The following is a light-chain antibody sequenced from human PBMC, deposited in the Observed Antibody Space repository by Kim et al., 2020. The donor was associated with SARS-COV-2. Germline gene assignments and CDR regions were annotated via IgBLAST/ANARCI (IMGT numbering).Light chain of an antibody. Sequence: GQPMTIHCTRTSSPCGVHKYVYWYKQPPAKAPRLMIYHVSDRPTGVSLRFSGSKSGNTASLTISGLQVEDEADYYCSSYTSTSTVVFGGGTQLTVL. CDR2: HVS. V-gene: IGLV2-14*03. J-gene: IGLJ2*01. CDR1: SSPCGVHKY. CDR3: SSYTSTSTVV.